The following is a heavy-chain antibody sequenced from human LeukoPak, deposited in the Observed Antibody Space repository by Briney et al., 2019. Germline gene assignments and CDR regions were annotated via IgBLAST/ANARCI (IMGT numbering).Heavy chain of an antibody. CDR3: AKDGEMATMIAFDY. CDR2: IRYDGSNK. D-gene: IGHD5-24*01. V-gene: IGHV3-30*02. CDR1: GFTFSSYG. Sequence: GGSLRLSCAASGFTFSSYGMHWLRQAPGKGLEWVAFIRYDGSNKYYADSVKGRFTISRDNSKNTLYLQMNSLRAEDTAVYYCAKDGEMATMIAFDYWGQGTLVTVSS. J-gene: IGHJ4*02.